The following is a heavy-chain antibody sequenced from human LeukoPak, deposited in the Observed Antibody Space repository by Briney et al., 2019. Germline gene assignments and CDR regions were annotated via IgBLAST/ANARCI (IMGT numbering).Heavy chain of an antibody. V-gene: IGHV1-18*01. CDR2: ISAYNGNT. Sequence: GASVKVSCKASGGTFSSYGISWVRQAPGQGLEWMGWISAYNGNTNYAQKLQGRVTMTTDTSTSTAYMELRSLRSDDTAVYYCARLNQVSYYYYMDVWGKGTTVTVSS. CDR3: ARLNQVSYYYYMDV. CDR1: GGTFSSYG. J-gene: IGHJ6*03. D-gene: IGHD3-22*01.